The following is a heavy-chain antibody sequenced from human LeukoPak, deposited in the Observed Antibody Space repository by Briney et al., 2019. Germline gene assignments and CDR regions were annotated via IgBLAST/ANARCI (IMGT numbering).Heavy chain of an antibody. V-gene: IGHV3-33*01. Sequence: PGRSLRLSCAASGFTFSSYAMHWVRQAPGKGLEGVAIIWNDGSNENYADSVKGRFTISRDNSKNTLYLQMNTLRAEDTAVYYCARVDTAMGSLDYWGQGTLVTVSS. D-gene: IGHD5-18*01. CDR2: IWNDGSNE. CDR3: ARVDTAMGSLDY. CDR1: GFTFSSYA. J-gene: IGHJ4*02.